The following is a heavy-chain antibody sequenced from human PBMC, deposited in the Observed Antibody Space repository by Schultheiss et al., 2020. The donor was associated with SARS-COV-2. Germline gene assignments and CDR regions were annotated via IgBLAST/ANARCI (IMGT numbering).Heavy chain of an antibody. Sequence: GESLKISCKGSGYSFTSYWIGWVRQMPGKGLEWMGIMYPGDSNTKYSPSFQGHVTFSADKSISTAYLQWSSLKASDSAMYYCARRVSSSWYPLDYWGQGTLVTVSS. J-gene: IGHJ4*02. CDR2: MYPGDSNT. CDR3: ARRVSSSWYPLDY. CDR1: GYSFTSYW. D-gene: IGHD6-13*01. V-gene: IGHV5-51*01.